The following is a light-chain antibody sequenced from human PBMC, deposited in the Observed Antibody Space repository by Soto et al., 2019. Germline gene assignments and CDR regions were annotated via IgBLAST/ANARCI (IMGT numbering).Light chain of an antibody. CDR1: SSDVGSYNL. Sequence: QSALTQPASVSGSPGQSITISCTGTSSDVGSYNLVSWYQQHPGKAPKLMIYEGSKRPSGVSNRFSGSKSGNTASLTISGLQAEEEADYYCCSYAGSSPVFGGGTQLTVL. CDR3: CSYAGSSPV. CDR2: EGS. J-gene: IGLJ3*02. V-gene: IGLV2-23*01.